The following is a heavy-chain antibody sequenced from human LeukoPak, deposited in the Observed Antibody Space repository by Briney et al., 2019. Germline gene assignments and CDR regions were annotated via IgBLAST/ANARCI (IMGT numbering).Heavy chain of an antibody. CDR1: GYTFTNYD. Sequence: ASVKVSCKASGYTFTNYDINWVRQATGQGLEWMGWMNPNSGNTGYAQKFQGRVIMTRNTSISTAYMELSSLRSEDTAVYFCARGNWWVGAAQYCDYWGRGTLVTVSS. J-gene: IGHJ4*02. V-gene: IGHV1-8*01. CDR2: MNPNSGNT. D-gene: IGHD2-8*02. CDR3: ARGNWWVGAAQYCDY.